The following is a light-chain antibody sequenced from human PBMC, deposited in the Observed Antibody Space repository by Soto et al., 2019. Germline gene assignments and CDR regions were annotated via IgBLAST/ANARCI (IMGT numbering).Light chain of an antibody. CDR2: DAS. V-gene: IGKV3-20*01. Sequence: ETVLTQSPGTLSLSPGERATLSCRASQSVSGRYLTWFQHTPDQTPRLLIYDASTRATGIPDRFSGSGSGTDFTLTISRLEPEDFAVYYCQQYGNSPQTFGQGTKVEIK. CDR1: QSVSGRY. CDR3: QQYGNSPQT. J-gene: IGKJ1*01.